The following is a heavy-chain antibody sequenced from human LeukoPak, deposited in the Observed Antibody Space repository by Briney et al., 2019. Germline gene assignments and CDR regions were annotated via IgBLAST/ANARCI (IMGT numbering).Heavy chain of an antibody. D-gene: IGHD1-26*01. CDR3: SRESGAFCPFGY. Sequence: SQTLSLTCGVSGGSISGTNWWSWVRPPPGQGLAWIGEISLAGQTNYNPSLSGRVTMSLDKSSNQLSLNLTSVTAADTATYYCSRESGAFCPFGYWGQGTLVSVSS. CDR1: GGSISGTNW. V-gene: IGHV4/OR15-8*02. J-gene: IGHJ4*02. CDR2: ISLAGQT.